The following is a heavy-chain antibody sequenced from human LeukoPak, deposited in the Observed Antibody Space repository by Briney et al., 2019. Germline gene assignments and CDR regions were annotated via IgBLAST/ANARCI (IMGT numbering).Heavy chain of an antibody. J-gene: IGHJ4*02. V-gene: IGHV3-21*01. Sequence: GGSLRLSCAASGFTFSSYSMNWVRQAPGKGLEWVSSISSSSSYIYYADSVKGRFTISRDNAKNSLYLQMNSLRAEDTAVYYCAKDFRIGYSAHFDYWGQGALVTVSS. CDR1: GFTFSSYS. CDR3: AKDFRIGYSAHFDY. CDR2: ISSSSSYI. D-gene: IGHD2-21*01.